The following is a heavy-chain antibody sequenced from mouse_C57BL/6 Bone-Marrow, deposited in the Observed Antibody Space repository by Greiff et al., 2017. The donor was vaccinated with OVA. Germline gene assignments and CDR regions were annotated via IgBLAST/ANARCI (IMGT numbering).Heavy chain of an antibody. CDR1: GYTFTSYW. CDR2: IDPSDSYT. J-gene: IGHJ1*03. V-gene: IGHV1-69*01. Sequence: VQLQQSGAELVMPGASVKLSCKASGYTFTSYWMHWVKQRPGQGLEWIGEIDPSDSYTNYNQKFKGKSTLTVDKSSSTAYMQLSSLTSVDSAVYYCASPYYGSSPSYWYFDVWGTGTTVTVSS. CDR3: ASPYYGSSPSYWYFDV. D-gene: IGHD1-1*01.